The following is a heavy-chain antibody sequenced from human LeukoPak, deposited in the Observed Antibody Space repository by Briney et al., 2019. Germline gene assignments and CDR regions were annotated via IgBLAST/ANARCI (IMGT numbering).Heavy chain of an antibody. J-gene: IGHJ4*02. D-gene: IGHD6-13*01. CDR2: ISSSSSYI. V-gene: IGHV3-21*01. CDR1: GFTFSSSS. CDR3: ARSPYSSSWYYFDY. Sequence: GGSLRLSCAASGFTFSSSSMNWVRQAPGKGLEWVSSISSSSSYIYYADSVKGRFTISRDNAKNSLYLQMNSLRAEDTAVYYCARSPYSSSWYYFDYWGQGTLVTVSS.